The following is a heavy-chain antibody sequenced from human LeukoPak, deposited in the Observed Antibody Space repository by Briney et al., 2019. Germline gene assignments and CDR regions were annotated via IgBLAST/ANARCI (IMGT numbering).Heavy chain of an antibody. Sequence: SETLSLTCTVSGGSISSGSYYWSWIRQPAGKGLEWIGRIYTSGSTNDNPSLKSIVTISVDTSKNQFSLKLSSVTAADTAVYYCARGGYYYDSRGGTFDIWGQGTMVTVSS. CDR3: ARGGYYYDSRGGTFDI. J-gene: IGHJ3*02. V-gene: IGHV4-61*02. CDR2: IYTSGST. CDR1: GGSISSGSYY. D-gene: IGHD3-22*01.